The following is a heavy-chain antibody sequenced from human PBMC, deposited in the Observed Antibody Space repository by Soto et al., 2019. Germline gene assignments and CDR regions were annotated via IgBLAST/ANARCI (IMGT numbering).Heavy chain of an antibody. D-gene: IGHD6-13*01. J-gene: IGHJ4*02. Sequence: QVQLVQSGAEVKKPGASVKVSCKASGYTFTSYDINWVRQATGQGLEWMGWMNPNSGNTGYAQKFQGRVTMTRNTSTSTAYMELSSLRSVDTAVYYSARRLSSSSWYYFDYCGQGTLVTVSS. CDR3: ARRLSSSSWYYFDY. V-gene: IGHV1-8*01. CDR2: MNPNSGNT. CDR1: GYTFTSYD.